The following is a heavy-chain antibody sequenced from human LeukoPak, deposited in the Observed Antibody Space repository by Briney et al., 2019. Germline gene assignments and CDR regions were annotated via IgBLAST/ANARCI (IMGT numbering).Heavy chain of an antibody. CDR2: IYDNAIP. Sequence: SETLSLTCTVSGGSISSYDWSWIRQPPGKGLEWIGNIYDNAIPSYNPSLKSRVTISVDTSQNQFSLNLGSVTAADTAVYYCARHSRVFFGSGSYFMNSMDVWGQGTTVTVSS. J-gene: IGHJ6*02. D-gene: IGHD3-10*01. CDR1: GGSISSYD. CDR3: ARHSRVFFGSGSYFMNSMDV. V-gene: IGHV4-59*08.